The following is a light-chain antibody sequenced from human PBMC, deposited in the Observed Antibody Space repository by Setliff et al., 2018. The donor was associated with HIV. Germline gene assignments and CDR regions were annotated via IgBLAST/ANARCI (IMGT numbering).Light chain of an antibody. V-gene: IGLV2-14*03. CDR2: DVS. J-gene: IGLJ3*02. Sequence: QSVLTQPAAVSGSPGQSITISCTGTSSNSGIYNYVSWYQQHAGKAPKLIIFDVSDPPSGVSDRFSGSKSGHTASLTISGLQAEDEADYYCCSYGSNIAPLMFGGGTKVTVL. CDR3: CSYGSNIAPLM. CDR1: SSNSGIYNY.